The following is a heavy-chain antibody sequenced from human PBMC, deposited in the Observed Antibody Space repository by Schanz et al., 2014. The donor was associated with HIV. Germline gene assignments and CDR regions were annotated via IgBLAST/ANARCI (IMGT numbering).Heavy chain of an antibody. CDR1: GGALHSFA. CDR2: ISAYNGNT. J-gene: IGHJ4*02. CDR3: ARSDTYNSGWYVH. D-gene: IGHD6-19*01. V-gene: IGHV1-69*01. Sequence: QVLLVQSGAEVKKPGSSVKVSCRTSGGALHSFAVSWVRQAPGQGLEWMGWISAYNGNTNYAPKFQGRVTIASDESTSTSYMEMTSLRSEDTAVYFCARSDTYNSGWYVHWGQGTLVTVSS.